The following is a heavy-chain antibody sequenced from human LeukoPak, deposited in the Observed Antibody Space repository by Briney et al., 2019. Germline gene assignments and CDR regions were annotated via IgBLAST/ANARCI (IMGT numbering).Heavy chain of an antibody. D-gene: IGHD5-24*01. Sequence: SETLSLTCTVSGGSISSYYWSWIRQPAGKGLEWIGRIYTSGSTNYNPSLKSRVTMSVDTSKNQFSLKLSSVTAADTAVYYGARKPKRDGYMSYWGQETLVTVSS. CDR1: GGSISSYY. CDR2: IYTSGST. J-gene: IGHJ4*02. V-gene: IGHV4-4*07. CDR3: ARKPKRDGYMSY.